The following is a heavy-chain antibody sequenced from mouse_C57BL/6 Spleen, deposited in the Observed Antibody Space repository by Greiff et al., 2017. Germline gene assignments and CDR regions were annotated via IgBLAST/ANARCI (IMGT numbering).Heavy chain of an antibody. V-gene: IGHV14-4*01. Sequence: EVQLVESGAELVRPGASVKLSCTASGFNIKDDYMHWVKQRPEQGLEWIGWIDPENGDTEYASKFQGKATITADTSSNTAYLQLSSLTSEDTAVYYCTTSYYDYLFAYWGQGTLVTVSA. D-gene: IGHD2-4*01. J-gene: IGHJ3*01. CDR1: GFNIKDDY. CDR3: TTSYYDYLFAY. CDR2: IDPENGDT.